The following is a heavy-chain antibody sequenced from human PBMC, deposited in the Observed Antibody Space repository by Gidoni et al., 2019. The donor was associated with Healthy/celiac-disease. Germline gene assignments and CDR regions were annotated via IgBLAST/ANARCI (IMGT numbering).Heavy chain of an antibody. CDR2: IYYSGST. Sequence: QVQLQESGPGLVKPAQTLSPTCTVPGGSISSGGYYWSWIRQHPGKGLEWIGYIYYSGSTSYTPSLKSLVTISVDTSKNQFSLKLSSVTAADTAVYYCARGVVVVPAANDNWFDPWGQGTLVTVSS. J-gene: IGHJ5*02. CDR3: ARGVVVVPAANDNWFDP. D-gene: IGHD2-2*01. CDR1: GGSISSGGYY. V-gene: IGHV4-31*01.